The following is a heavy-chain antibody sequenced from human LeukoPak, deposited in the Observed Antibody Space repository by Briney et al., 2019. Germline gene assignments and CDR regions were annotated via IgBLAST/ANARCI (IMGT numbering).Heavy chain of an antibody. CDR1: GFTFSSYA. D-gene: IGHD3-10*01. CDR2: ISGSGGST. Sequence: GGSLRLSCAASGFTFSSYAMSWVRQAPGKGLEWVSAISGSGGSTYYADSVKGRFTISRDNSKNTLYLQMNSLRAEDTAVYYCAKDLGGPPMGSGSYYSVIEFVFLDWGQGTLVTVSS. J-gene: IGHJ4*02. CDR3: AKDLGGPPMGSGSYYSVIEFVFLD. V-gene: IGHV3-23*01.